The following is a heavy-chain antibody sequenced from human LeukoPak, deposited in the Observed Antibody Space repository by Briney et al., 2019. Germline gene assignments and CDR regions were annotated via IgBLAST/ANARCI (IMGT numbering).Heavy chain of an antibody. CDR2: TSYDGNNK. Sequence: GGSLRLSCVASGFTFSSYAMHWVRQVPGKGLEWVAVTSYDGNNKDYADSVKGRFTISRDNSKNALFLQMKSLTPEDTAVYHCARIVYSRQMTGDYYGMEVWGQGTTVTVS. CDR3: ARIVYSRQMTGDYYGMEV. CDR1: GFTFSSYA. J-gene: IGHJ6*02. D-gene: IGHD4-11*01. V-gene: IGHV3-30*04.